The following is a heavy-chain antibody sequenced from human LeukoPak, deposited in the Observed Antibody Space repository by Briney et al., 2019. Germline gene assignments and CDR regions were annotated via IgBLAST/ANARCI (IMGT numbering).Heavy chain of an antibody. V-gene: IGHV3-48*01. J-gene: IGHJ4*02. Sequence: GGPLRLSCAASGFTFSSYSMNWVRQAPGKGLEWVSYISSSSSTIYYADSVKGRFTISRDNAKNSLYLQMNSLRAEDTAVYYCVRQRRYCSGDSCYQRTFDYWGQGTLVTVSS. CDR2: ISSSSSTI. CDR1: GFTFSSYS. D-gene: IGHD2-15*01. CDR3: VRQRRYCSGDSCYQRTFDY.